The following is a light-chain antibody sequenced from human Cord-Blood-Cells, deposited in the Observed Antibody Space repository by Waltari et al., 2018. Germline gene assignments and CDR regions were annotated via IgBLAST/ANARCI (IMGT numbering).Light chain of an antibody. CDR2: GAS. J-gene: IGKJ4*01. Sequence: DIVMTQSPGTLSLSLGERATLSCRASQSVSSSYLAWYQQKPGKAPRLLIYGASSRASGIPARFSGSGSGTEFTLTISRLQPEDFAVYYCQQYSSYPLTFGGGTKVEIK. CDR3: QQYSSYPLT. V-gene: IGKV3-20*01. CDR1: QSVSSSY.